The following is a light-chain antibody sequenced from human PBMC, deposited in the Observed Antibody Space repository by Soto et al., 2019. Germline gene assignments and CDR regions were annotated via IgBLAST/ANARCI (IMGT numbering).Light chain of an antibody. J-gene: IGKJ1*01. V-gene: IGKV3-15*01. CDR2: GAS. CDR3: QQYNSWPLT. CDR1: QSVSST. Sequence: EIVMTQSPATLSVSPGARATLSCRASQSVSSTLAWYQQKPGQAPRLLVYGASTRATDIPARFTGSGSGTEFTLTIGSLQSEDFAVYYCQQYNSWPLTFGQGTKVDIK.